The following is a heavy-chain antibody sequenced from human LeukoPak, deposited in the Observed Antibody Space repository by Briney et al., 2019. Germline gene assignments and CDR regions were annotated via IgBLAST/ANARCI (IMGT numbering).Heavy chain of an antibody. J-gene: IGHJ4*02. D-gene: IGHD6-19*01. CDR3: ASAAVAGQFDY. V-gene: IGHV3-53*01. CDR1: GFTVSSNY. Sequence: TGGSLRLSCAASGFTVSSNYMSWVRQAPGLGLEWVSVVYSGGSTYYADSVKGRFTISRDNSKNTLYLQMNSLRAGDTAVYYCASAAVAGQFDYWGQGTLVIVSS. CDR2: VYSGGST.